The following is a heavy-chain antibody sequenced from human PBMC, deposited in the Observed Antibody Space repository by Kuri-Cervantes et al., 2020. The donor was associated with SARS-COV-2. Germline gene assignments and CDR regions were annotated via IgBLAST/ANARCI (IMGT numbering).Heavy chain of an antibody. CDR3: ARTYCTNGVCPYYYYGMDV. J-gene: IGHJ6*02. CDR2: IYWNDDK. CDR1: GFSLSTSGVG. D-gene: IGHD2-8*01. Sequence: SGPTLVKPTQTLTLTCTFSGFSLSTSGVGVGWIRQPPGKALEWLALIYWNDDKRYSPSLKSRLTITKDTSKNQVVLTMTNMDPVDTATYYCARTYCTNGVCPYYYYGMDVWGQGTLVTVSS. V-gene: IGHV2-5*01.